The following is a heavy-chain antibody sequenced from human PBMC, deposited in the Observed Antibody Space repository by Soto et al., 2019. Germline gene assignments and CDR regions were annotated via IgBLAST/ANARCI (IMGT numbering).Heavy chain of an antibody. D-gene: IGHD1-20*01. J-gene: IGHJ6*02. CDR2: IYYSGST. V-gene: IGHV4-31*03. CDR3: ARTSITAYYYYGMDV. Sequence: SETLSLTCTVSGGSISSGGYYWSWIRQHPGKGLEWIGYIYYSGSTYYNPSLKSRVTISVDTSKNQFSLKLSSVTASDTAVYYCARTSITAYYYYGMDVWGQGTTVTVSS. CDR1: GGSISSGGYY.